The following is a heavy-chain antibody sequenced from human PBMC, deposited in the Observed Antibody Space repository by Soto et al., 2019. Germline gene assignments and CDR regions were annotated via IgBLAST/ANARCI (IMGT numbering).Heavy chain of an antibody. Sequence: GGSLRLSCAASGFTFSSYAMSWVRQAPGKGLEWVSSISSSSSYIYYADSVKGRFTISRDNAKNSLYLQMNSLRAEDTAVYYCARAYCSGGSCYPFDYWGQGTPVTVSS. J-gene: IGHJ4*02. CDR2: ISSSSSYI. D-gene: IGHD2-15*01. CDR1: GFTFSSYA. V-gene: IGHV3-21*01. CDR3: ARAYCSGGSCYPFDY.